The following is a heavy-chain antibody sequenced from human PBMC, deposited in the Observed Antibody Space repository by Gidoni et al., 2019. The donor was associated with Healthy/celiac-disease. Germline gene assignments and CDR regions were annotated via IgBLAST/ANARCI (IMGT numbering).Heavy chain of an antibody. CDR1: GFPPSNARMG. D-gene: IGHD6-19*01. CDR3: ARTPGTLRQWLIYGGYYFDY. CDR2: IFSNDEK. J-gene: IGHJ4*02. Sequence: QVTLKEAGPVLVKPTETLTLTCTVSGFPPSNARMGVSWSRQPPGKALEWLAHIFSNDEKSYSTSLTSRLTISKDTSTSQVVLTMTNMYPVDTATYYCARTPGTLRQWLIYGGYYFDYWGQGTLVTVSS. V-gene: IGHV2-26*01.